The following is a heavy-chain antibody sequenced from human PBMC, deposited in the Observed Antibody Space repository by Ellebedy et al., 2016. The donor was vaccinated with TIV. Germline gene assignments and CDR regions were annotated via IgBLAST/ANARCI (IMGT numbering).Heavy chain of an antibody. D-gene: IGHD1-26*01. CDR2: ISGSGWTT. CDR1: GFPFRGYA. V-gene: IGHV3-23*01. J-gene: IGHJ4*02. CDR3: ANSDAWRDTRSYYRLDFDN. Sequence: GESLKISCVASGFPFRGYAMSWVRHAPGTGLEWVSDISGSGWTTYYADSVKGRFTIARDNSKNTVFLQMNSLRADDTAVYYCANSDAWRDTRSYYRLDFDNWGQGTMVTVSS.